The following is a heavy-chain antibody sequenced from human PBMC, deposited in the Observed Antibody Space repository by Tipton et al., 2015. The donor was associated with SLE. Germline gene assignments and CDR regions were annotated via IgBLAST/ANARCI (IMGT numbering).Heavy chain of an antibody. V-gene: IGHV3-23*03. CDR2: IIYSGGSR. J-gene: IGHJ4*02. D-gene: IGHD3-3*01. Sequence: SLRLSCAASGFTFSSYAMSWVRQAPGKGLEWVSIIYSGGSRYYADSVKGRFTISRDNSKNTLDLQMNSLRAEDTAVYYCAKDSSPYEIWCGRPFVYWGQGALVTVSS. CDR1: GFTFSSYA. CDR3: AKDSSPYEIWCGRPFVY.